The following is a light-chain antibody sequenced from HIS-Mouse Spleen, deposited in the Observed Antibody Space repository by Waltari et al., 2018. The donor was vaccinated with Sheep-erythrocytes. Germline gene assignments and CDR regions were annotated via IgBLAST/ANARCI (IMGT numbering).Light chain of an antibody. Sequence: DIQMTQTPSSLSASVGDRVTITCRASQSISSYLNWYQQKPGKAPKLLIYSASSLQSGVPSRFSGSGSVTYFTLTISSLQPEDFATYYCQQSYNTPQFTFGPGTKVDIK. CDR2: SAS. J-gene: IGKJ3*01. CDR3: QQSYNTPQFT. CDR1: QSISSY. V-gene: IGKV1-39*01.